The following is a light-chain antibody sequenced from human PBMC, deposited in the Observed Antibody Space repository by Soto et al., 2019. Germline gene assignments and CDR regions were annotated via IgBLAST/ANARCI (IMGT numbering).Light chain of an antibody. CDR1: QFVSSR. CDR2: DTS. V-gene: IGKV3-15*01. J-gene: IGKJ1*01. CDR3: QEYIQWPPGM. Sequence: PGAIATLSCRASQFVSSRLAWYQQRPGQVPRLLIYDTSTRAPGISARFSGSGSGTEFTLTISSLQSEDFAVYYCQEYIQWPPGMFGPGTKVDIK.